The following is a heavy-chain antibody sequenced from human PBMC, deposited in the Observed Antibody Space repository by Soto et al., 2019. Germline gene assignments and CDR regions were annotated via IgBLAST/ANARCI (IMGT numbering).Heavy chain of an antibody. V-gene: IGHV3-33*06. J-gene: IGHJ4*02. Sequence: HPGGSLTLSCAASGFTFSSYGMHWVRQAPGKGLEWVAVIWCDGSNKYYADSVKGRFTISRDNSKNTLYLQMNSLRAEDTAVYYCAKSYYGDYNIDYWGQGTLVTVSS. D-gene: IGHD4-17*01. CDR2: IWCDGSNK. CDR1: GFTFSSYG. CDR3: AKSYYGDYNIDY.